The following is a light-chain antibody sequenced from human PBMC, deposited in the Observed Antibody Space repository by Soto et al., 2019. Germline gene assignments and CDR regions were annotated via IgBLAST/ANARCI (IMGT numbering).Light chain of an antibody. CDR2: LNSDGSH. CDR3: QTWGSGIVV. V-gene: IGLV4-69*01. J-gene: IGLJ2*01. CDR1: SGHSNYA. Sequence: QLVLTQSPSASASLGASVKLTCTLSSGHSNYAIAWHQQQSEKGPRYRMKLNSDGSHSKGDGIPDRFSGSSSGAERYLTISSLQSEDEADYYCQTWGSGIVVFGGGTKLTV.